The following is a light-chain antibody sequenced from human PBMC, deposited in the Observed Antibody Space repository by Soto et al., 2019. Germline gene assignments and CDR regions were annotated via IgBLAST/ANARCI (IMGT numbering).Light chain of an antibody. CDR1: SSDVGGYNY. CDR2: EVS. Sequence: QSVLTQPASVSGSPGQSITISCTGTSSDVGGYNYVSWYQQHPGKAPKLMIYEVSNRPSGVSNRFSGSKSGNTASLTISGLQADDEADYYCSSYASSDTLYVFGTGTKVTV. J-gene: IGLJ1*01. V-gene: IGLV2-14*01. CDR3: SSYASSDTLYV.